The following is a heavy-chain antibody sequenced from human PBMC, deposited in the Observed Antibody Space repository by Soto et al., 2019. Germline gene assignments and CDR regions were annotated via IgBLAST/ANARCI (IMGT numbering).Heavy chain of an antibody. CDR3: AKEVTFGGVIATYYYYYGMDV. V-gene: IGHV3-30-3*01. Sequence: GGSLRLSCAASGFTFSSYAMHWVRQAPGKGLEWVAVISYDGSNKYYADSVKGRFTISRDNSKNTLYLQMNSLRAEDTAVYYCAKEVTFGGVIATYYYYYGMDVWGQGTTVTVSS. CDR2: ISYDGSNK. D-gene: IGHD3-16*02. J-gene: IGHJ6*02. CDR1: GFTFSSYA.